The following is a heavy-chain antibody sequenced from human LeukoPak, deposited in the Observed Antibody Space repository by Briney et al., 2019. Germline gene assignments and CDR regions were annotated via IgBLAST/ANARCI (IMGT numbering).Heavy chain of an antibody. J-gene: IGHJ4*02. D-gene: IGHD6-19*01. Sequence: PGGSLRLSCAASGFTFSSQGMHWVRQAPGKGLEWVAVISYDGSHKYYADYVKGRFTISRDNSENTLYLQMNSLRAEDTAVYYCARVSGWRVLDYWGQGTLVTVSS. CDR3: ARVSGWRVLDY. V-gene: IGHV3-30*03. CDR2: ISYDGSHK. CDR1: GFTFSSQG.